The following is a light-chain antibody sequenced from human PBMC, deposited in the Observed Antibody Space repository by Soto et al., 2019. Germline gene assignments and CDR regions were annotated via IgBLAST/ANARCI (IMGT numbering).Light chain of an antibody. V-gene: IGLV1-44*01. J-gene: IGLJ2*01. CDR3: AAWDDSLNGLV. CDR2: GSD. Sequence: QSVLTQAPSASGTPGQRVTISCSGSSPNIGSNTVDWYQQLPAAAPKLLIYGSDQRPSGVPDRFSGSKSGTSASLAISGHQTEDEADYYCAAWDDSLNGLVFGGGTKVTVL. CDR1: SPNIGSNT.